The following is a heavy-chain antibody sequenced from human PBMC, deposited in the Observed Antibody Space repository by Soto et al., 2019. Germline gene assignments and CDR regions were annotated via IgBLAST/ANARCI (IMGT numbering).Heavy chain of an antibody. CDR3: ATGGFGAASPPYDAFDI. CDR2: IYTSGST. V-gene: IGHV4-4*07. Sequence: SETLSRTCTVSGGSISSYYWSWIRQPAGKGLEWIGRIYTSGSTNYNPSLKSRVTMSVDTSKNQFSLKLSSVTAADAAVYYCATGGFGAASPPYDAFDICGQGTMVTVSS. D-gene: IGHD6-6*01. J-gene: IGHJ3*02. CDR1: GGSISSYY.